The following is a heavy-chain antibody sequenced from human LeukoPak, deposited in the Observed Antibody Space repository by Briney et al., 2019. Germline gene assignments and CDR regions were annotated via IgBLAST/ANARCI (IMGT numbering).Heavy chain of an antibody. CDR1: GFTFSSYA. V-gene: IGHV3-23*01. CDR2: ITNSGGST. D-gene: IGHD2-2*01. J-gene: IGHJ6*03. CDR3: ARDHVPRTSSHYMDV. Sequence: PGGSLRLSCAASGFTFSSYAMTWVRQAPGKGLEWVSGITNSGGSTYYADSVKGRFTISRDNSKNTLYLQMNSLRAEDTAVYYCARDHVPRTSSHYMDVWGKGTTVTISS.